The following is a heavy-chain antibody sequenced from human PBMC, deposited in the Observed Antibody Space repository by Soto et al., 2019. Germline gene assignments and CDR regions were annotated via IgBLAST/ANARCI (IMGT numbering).Heavy chain of an antibody. CDR3: ARVERGTATTVVDAFDI. D-gene: IGHD1-1*01. V-gene: IGHV4-34*01. CDR1: GGSVNSGNYY. Sequence: QVQLQQWGAGLLKPSETLSLTCAVFGGSVNSGNYYWSWIRQPPGKGLEWIGEMSHSGGTHFNPSRKRRVTISVDTSKNQFCLKMSSVTAADTALYYCARVERGTATTVVDAFDIWGPGTMVTVSS. CDR2: MSHSGGT. J-gene: IGHJ3*02.